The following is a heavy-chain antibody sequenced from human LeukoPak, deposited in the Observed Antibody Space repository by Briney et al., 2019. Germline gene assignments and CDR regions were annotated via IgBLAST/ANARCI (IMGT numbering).Heavy chain of an antibody. CDR3: ARDQGGLLDY. J-gene: IGHJ4*02. CDR1: GGSISSGGYY. Sequence: SETLSLTCTVSGGSISSGGYYWSWIRQHPGKGLEWIGYIYYSGSTYYNPSLKSRVTISVDTSKNQFSLKLSSVTAADTAVYYCARDQGGLLDYWGQGTLVTASS. V-gene: IGHV4-31*03. CDR2: IYYSGST. D-gene: IGHD4-17*01.